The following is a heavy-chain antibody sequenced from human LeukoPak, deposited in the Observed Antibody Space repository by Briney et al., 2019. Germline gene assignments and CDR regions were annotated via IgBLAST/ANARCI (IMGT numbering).Heavy chain of an antibody. CDR1: GDSISSSDYY. J-gene: IGHJ3*02. D-gene: IGHD3-16*01. CDR3: ARLYTYAYGSPGAFDI. Sequence: KPSETLSLTCTVSGDSISSSDYYWGWIRQPPGKGLEWIGSIYYSGSTYCNPSPKSRVTISVDTSTNQFSLKLSSVTAADTAVYYCARLYTYAYGSPGAFDIWGQGTVVTVSS. CDR2: IYYSGST. V-gene: IGHV4-39*01.